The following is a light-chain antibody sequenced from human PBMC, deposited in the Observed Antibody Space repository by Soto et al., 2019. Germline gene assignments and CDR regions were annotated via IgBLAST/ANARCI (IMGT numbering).Light chain of an antibody. V-gene: IGKV1-5*01. Sequence: LQKTQSPSTLPASIGDRVTITCRASQTINGRLAWYQQKPGRPPKLLIYDVSFLESGAPSRFSGSGSGTEFTLTISSLRPDDFATLYCQQDKGYPYTVSQGSRLDIQ. CDR2: DVS. J-gene: IGKJ2*01. CDR3: QQDKGYPYT. CDR1: QTINGR.